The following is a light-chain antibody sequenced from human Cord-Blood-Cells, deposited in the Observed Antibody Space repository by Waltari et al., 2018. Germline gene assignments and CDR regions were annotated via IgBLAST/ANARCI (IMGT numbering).Light chain of an antibody. CDR2: DAS. V-gene: IGKV3-11*01. CDR1: QSVSSY. J-gene: IGKJ1*01. CDR3: QQRSNWPPWT. Sequence: EIMLQQSPATLSLSPGERATLSCRASQSVSSYLAWYQQKPGQAPRLLIYDASNRATGIPARFSGSGSGTDFTLTISSLEPEDFAVYYCQQRSNWPPWTFGQGTKVEIK.